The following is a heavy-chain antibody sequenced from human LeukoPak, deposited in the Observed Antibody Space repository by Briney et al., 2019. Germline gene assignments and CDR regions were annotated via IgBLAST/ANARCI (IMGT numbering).Heavy chain of an antibody. V-gene: IGHV4-4*07. Sequence: SETLSLTFMFTGCIISSYFRSWIRQPAGKGLEGIGRIYTSGSTNYNPSLKSRVTMSVYTSKTQFSLKLSSVTAADTAVYYCARVAPSADSSGYYYAPSEYYFDYWGQGTLVTVSS. D-gene: IGHD3-22*01. J-gene: IGHJ4*02. CDR1: GCIISSYF. CDR2: IYTSGST. CDR3: ARVAPSADSSGYYYAPSEYYFDY.